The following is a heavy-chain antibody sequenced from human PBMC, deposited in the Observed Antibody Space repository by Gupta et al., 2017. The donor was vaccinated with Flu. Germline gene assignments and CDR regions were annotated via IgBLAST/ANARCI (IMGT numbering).Heavy chain of an antibody. CDR2: ISWNSGSI. V-gene: IGHV3-9*01. Sequence: GKGLEWVSGISWNSGSIGHADSVKGRFTISRDNAKNSLYLQMNSLRAEDTALYYCAKDVTSSSSAEYNWFDPWGQGTLVTVSS. J-gene: IGHJ5*02. CDR3: AKDVTSSSSAEYNWFDP. D-gene: IGHD6-6*01.